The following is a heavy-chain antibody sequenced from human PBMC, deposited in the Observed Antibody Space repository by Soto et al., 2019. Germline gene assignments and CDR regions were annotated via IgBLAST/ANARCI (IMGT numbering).Heavy chain of an antibody. V-gene: IGHV1-69*13. CDR2: IIPIFGTA. Sequence: SVKVSCKASGGTFSSYAISWVRQAPGQGLEWMGGIIPIFGTANYAQKFQGRVTITADESTSTAYMELSSLRSEDTAVYYCARSITIFGVVMPPYYYYGMDVWGQGTTVTVSS. CDR3: ARSITIFGVVMPPYYYYGMDV. CDR1: GGTFSSYA. J-gene: IGHJ6*02. D-gene: IGHD3-3*01.